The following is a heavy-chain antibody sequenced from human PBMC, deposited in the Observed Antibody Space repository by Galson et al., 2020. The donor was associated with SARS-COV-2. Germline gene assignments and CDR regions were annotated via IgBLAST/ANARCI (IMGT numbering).Heavy chain of an antibody. V-gene: IGHV3-48*01. CDR1: GFTFSSYS. J-gene: IGHJ6*04. D-gene: IGHD3-22*01. Sequence: GGSLRLSCAASGFTFSSYSMNWVRQAPGKGLEWVSYISSSSSTIYYADSVKGRFTISRDNAKNSLYLQMNSLRAEDTAVYYCAREEYYYESSGYYYHSMDVWGKGTTVTVSS. CDR3: AREEYYYESSGYYYHSMDV. CDR2: ISSSSSTI.